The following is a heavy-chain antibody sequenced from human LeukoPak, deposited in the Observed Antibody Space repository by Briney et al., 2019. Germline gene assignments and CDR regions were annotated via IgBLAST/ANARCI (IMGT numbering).Heavy chain of an antibody. CDR3: AGSTRITMVRGHFYYGMDV. CDR2: TYYRSKWSN. Sequence: SQTLSLTCAISGNSVSSNSAAWNWIRQSPSRGLEWLGRTYYRSKWSNDYAVSVKSRITINPDTSKNQFSLQLNSVTPDDTAVYYCAGSTRITMVRGHFYYGMDVWGQGTTVTVSS. CDR1: GNSVSSNSAA. D-gene: IGHD3-10*01. V-gene: IGHV6-1*01. J-gene: IGHJ6*02.